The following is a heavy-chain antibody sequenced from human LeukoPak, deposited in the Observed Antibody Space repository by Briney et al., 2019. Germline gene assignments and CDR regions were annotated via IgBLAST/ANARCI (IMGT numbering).Heavy chain of an antibody. Sequence: ASVKVSCKASGYTFTTYGLSWVRQAPGQGLEWMGWITTYNGDTDYAQKLQGRVTMTTDTSTSTAYMELRSLRSDDTAVYYCARGWYCSSTSCYAGGWFDPWGQGTLVTVSS. D-gene: IGHD2-2*01. V-gene: IGHV1-18*01. J-gene: IGHJ5*02. CDR3: ARGWYCSSTSCYAGGWFDP. CDR2: ITTYNGDT. CDR1: GYTFTTYG.